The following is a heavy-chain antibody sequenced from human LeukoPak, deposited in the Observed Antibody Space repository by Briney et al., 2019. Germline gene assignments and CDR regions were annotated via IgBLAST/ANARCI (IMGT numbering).Heavy chain of an antibody. V-gene: IGHV3-15*01. Sequence: KPGGSLRLSCAASGFIFSNAWMNWVRQAPGKGLEWVGRIKRKTDGGTTDYAAPVKGRFTISRDDSKNTLYLQMNSLKTEDTAVYYCAKDVPPGRGYSGYDPFSFDCWGQGTLVTVSS. CDR2: IKRKTDGGTT. J-gene: IGHJ4*02. CDR1: GFIFSNAW. CDR3: AKDVPPGRGYSGYDPFSFDC. D-gene: IGHD5-12*01.